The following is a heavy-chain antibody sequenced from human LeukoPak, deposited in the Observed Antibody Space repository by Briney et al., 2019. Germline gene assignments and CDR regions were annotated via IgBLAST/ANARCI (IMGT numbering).Heavy chain of an antibody. CDR2: VSGSGLST. D-gene: IGHD6-19*01. V-gene: IGHV3-23*01. CDR1: GFTFSNYA. CDR3: AKDRISVAAPYNWFDP. Sequence: VGSLRLSCAASGFTFSNYAMSWVRQAPGKGLEWVSTVSGSGLSTYSADSVKGRFTISRDNSKDTLSLQMNSLRAEDTAVYYCAKDRISVAAPYNWFDPWGQGTLVTVSS. J-gene: IGHJ5*02.